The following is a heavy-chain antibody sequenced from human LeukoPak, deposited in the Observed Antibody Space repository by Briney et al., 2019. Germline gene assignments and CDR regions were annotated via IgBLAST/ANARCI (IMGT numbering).Heavy chain of an antibody. J-gene: IGHJ3*02. D-gene: IGHD2-15*01. V-gene: IGHV3-7*01. CDR1: GFNFSTYW. CDR2: IKQDGSEK. Sequence: PGGSLRLSCTASGFNFSTYWMTWVRQAPGKGLEWVADIKQDGSEKYYVDSVKGRFTISRQNTKNSLFLQMNSLRAEDTAVYYCARHRSGGSQDDAFDIWGQGTMVTVSS. CDR3: ARHRSGGSQDDAFDI.